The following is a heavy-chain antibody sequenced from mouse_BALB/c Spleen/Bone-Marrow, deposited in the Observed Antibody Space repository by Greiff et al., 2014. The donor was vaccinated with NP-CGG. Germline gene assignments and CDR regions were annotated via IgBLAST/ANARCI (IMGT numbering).Heavy chain of an antibody. V-gene: IGHV1S137*01. CDR2: ISTYYGDA. J-gene: IGHJ2*01. CDR3: ARDLDY. CDR1: GYTFTDYA. Sequence: QVQLQQSGAELVRPGVSVKISCKGSGYTFTDYAMHWVKQSHAKSLEWIGVISTYYGDAIYNQKFEGKATMTVDKSSSTAYMELARLTSEDSAIYYCARDLDYWGQGTTLTVSS.